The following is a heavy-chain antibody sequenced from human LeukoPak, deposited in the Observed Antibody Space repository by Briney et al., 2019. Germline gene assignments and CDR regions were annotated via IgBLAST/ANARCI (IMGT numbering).Heavy chain of an antibody. V-gene: IGHV4-38-2*02. CDR1: GYSISSGYY. CDR2: IYHSGST. J-gene: IGHJ4*02. CDR3: AREREGPYGYLDY. Sequence: SETLSLTCTVSGYSISSGYYWGWIRQPPGKGLEWIGSIYHSGSTYYNPSLKSRVTISVDTSKDQFSLKLSSVTAADTAVYYCAREREGPYGYLDYWGQGTLVTVSS. D-gene: IGHD4-17*01.